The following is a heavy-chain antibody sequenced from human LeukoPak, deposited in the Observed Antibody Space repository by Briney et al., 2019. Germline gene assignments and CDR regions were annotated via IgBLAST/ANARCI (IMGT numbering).Heavy chain of an antibody. Sequence: SETLSLTCTVSGGSISSGGYYWSWIRQHPGKGLEWIGYIYYSGSTYYNPSLKSRVTISVDTSKNQFSLKLSSVTAADTAVYYCARGNYGGNSFHYWGQRTLVTVSS. CDR1: GGSISSGGYY. J-gene: IGHJ4*02. V-gene: IGHV4-31*03. CDR3: ARGNYGGNSFHY. D-gene: IGHD4-23*01. CDR2: IYYSGST.